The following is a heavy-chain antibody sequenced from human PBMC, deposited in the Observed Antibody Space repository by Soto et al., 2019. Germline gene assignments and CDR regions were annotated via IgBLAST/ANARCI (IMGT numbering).Heavy chain of an antibody. J-gene: IGHJ4*02. CDR3: ARRYGYSFDY. CDR1: GGSIRSYY. D-gene: IGHD5-18*01. CDR2: IYYRGST. Sequence: ASETLSLTCTVSGGSIRSYYWSWIRQPPGKGLEWIGYIYYRGSTNYNPSLKSRVTISVDTSKNQFSLKLSSVTAADTAVYYCARRYGYSFDYWGQGTLVTVSS. V-gene: IGHV4-59*01.